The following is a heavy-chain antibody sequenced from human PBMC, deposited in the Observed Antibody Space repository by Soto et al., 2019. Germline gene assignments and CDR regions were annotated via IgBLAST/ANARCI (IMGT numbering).Heavy chain of an antibody. CDR2: IYYSGST. V-gene: IGHV4-31*03. Sequence: SETLSLTCTVSRGSISSAGYDGSWIRQHPGKGLEWIGYIYYSGSTYYNPSLKSRVTISVDTSKNQFSLKLRSVTAADTAVYYSARGDMIVDNYYFDYWGQGTLVTVSS. CDR1: RGSISSAGYD. J-gene: IGHJ4*02. CDR3: ARGDMIVDNYYFDY. D-gene: IGHD3-22*01.